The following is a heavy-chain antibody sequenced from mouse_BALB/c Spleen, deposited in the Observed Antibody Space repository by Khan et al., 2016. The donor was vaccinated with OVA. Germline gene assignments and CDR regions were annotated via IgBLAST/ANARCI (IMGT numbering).Heavy chain of an antibody. V-gene: IGHV2-2*02. J-gene: IGHJ4*01. CDR3: ARIFIGTTDYAMDY. CDR2: IWSGGST. D-gene: IGHD2-14*01. Sequence: VQLQESGPGLVQPSQSLSITCTVSGFSLTSYGVHWVRQSPGKGLEWLGVIWSGGSTDYNAAFISRLSISKDNSKSQVFFKMNSLQANDTAIYYCARIFIGTTDYAMDYWGQGTSFTVSS. CDR1: GFSLTSYG.